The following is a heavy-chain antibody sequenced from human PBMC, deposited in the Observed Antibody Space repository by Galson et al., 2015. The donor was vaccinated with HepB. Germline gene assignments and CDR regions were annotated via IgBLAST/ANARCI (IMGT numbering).Heavy chain of an antibody. D-gene: IGHD5-18*01. CDR2: IDWDDDK. V-gene: IGHV2-70*11. CDR3: ARIQYSYGYYYYYGMDV. CDR1: GFSLSTSGMC. Sequence: PALVKPTQTLTLTCTFSGFSLSTSGMCVSWIRQPPGKALEWLARIDWDDDKYYSTSLKTRLTISKDTSKNQVVLTMTNMDPVDTATYYCARIQYSYGYYYYYGMDVWGQGTTVTVSS. J-gene: IGHJ6*02.